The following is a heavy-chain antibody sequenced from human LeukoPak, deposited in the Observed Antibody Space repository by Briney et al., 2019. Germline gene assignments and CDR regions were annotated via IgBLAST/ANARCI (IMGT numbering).Heavy chain of an antibody. V-gene: IGHV3-7*04. D-gene: IGHD3-10*01. CDR2: INQDGSDK. CDR3: ARATKISTFHYVSGRPFYFDY. CDR1: GFTFSTYW. J-gene: IGHJ4*02. Sequence: PGGPLRLSCAASGFTFSTYWMTWVRQAPGKGLEWMAYINQDGSDKYYVDSVKGRFTISRDNAKNSLYLQMSSLRAEETAMYYCARATKISTFHYVSGRPFYFDYWGQGTLVTVSS.